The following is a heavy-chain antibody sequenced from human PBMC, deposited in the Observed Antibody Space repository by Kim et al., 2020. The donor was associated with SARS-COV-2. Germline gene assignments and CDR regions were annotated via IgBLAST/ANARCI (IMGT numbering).Heavy chain of an antibody. D-gene: IGHD3-22*01. J-gene: IGHJ4*02. Sequence: YAQKLQGRVTMTTDTSTSTAYMELRSLRSDDTAVYYCARGRDYYGSSYDYWGQGTLVTVSS. CDR3: ARGRDYYGSSYDY. V-gene: IGHV1-18*01.